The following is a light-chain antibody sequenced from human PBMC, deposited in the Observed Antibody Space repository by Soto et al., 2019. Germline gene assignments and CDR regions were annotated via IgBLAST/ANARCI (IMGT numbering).Light chain of an antibody. CDR1: SSNIGAGYD. CDR3: QSYGSSLSVV. J-gene: IGLJ2*01. CDR2: GNS. Sequence: QSVLTQPLSVSGAPGQRVTISCTGSSSNIGAGYDVHWYQQLPGTASKLLIYGNSNRPSGVPDRFSGSKSGTSASLAITGLQAEDEADYYCQSYGSSLSVVFGGGTKLTVL. V-gene: IGLV1-40*01.